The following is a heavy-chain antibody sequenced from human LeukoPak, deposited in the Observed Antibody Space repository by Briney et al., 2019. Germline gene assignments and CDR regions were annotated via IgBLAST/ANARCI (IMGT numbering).Heavy chain of an antibody. J-gene: IGHJ1*01. CDR2: TYYRSKWYN. D-gene: IGHD2-2*02. Sequence: SQTLSLTCAISGDSVSSNSAAWNWIRQSPSRGLEWLGRTYYRSKWYNDYAVSVKSRITINPDTSKNQFPLQLNSVTPEDTAVYYCARATNIVVVPAAIGPEYFQHWGQGTLVTVSS. V-gene: IGHV6-1*01. CDR1: GDSVSSNSAA. CDR3: ARATNIVVVPAAIGPEYFQH.